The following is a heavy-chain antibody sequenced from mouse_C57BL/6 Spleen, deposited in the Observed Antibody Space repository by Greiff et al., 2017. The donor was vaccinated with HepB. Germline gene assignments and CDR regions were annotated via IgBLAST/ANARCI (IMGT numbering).Heavy chain of an antibody. D-gene: IGHD1-1*01. Sequence: EVKVVESGGGLVKPGGSLKLSCAASGFTFSSYTMSWVRQTPEKRLEWVATISGGGGNTYYPDSVKGRFTISRDNAKNTLYLQMSSLRSDDTALYYCARDYYGYAMDYWGQGTSVTVST. V-gene: IGHV5-9*01. J-gene: IGHJ4*01. CDR1: GFTFSSYT. CDR2: ISGGGGNT. CDR3: ARDYYGYAMDY.